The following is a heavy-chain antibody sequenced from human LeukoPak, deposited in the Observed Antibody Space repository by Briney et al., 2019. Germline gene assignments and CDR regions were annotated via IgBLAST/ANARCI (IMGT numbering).Heavy chain of an antibody. CDR2: IRYDGSNK. V-gene: IGHV3-30*02. CDR3: AKEESGGYYADY. D-gene: IGHD1-26*01. CDR1: GFTFSRYG. Sequence: PGGSLRLSCAASGFTFSRYGMHWVRQAPGKGLEWVTFIRYDGSNKYYADSVKGRFTISRDNSKNTVYLQMNSLRAEDTAVYYCAKEESGGYYADYWGQGTLVTVSS. J-gene: IGHJ4*02.